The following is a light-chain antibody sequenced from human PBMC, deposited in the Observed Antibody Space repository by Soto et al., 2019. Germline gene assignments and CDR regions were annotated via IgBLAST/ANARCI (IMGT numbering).Light chain of an antibody. CDR3: CSYAGSYTYV. V-gene: IGLV2-11*01. CDR1: SSDVGTYSR. J-gene: IGLJ1*01. CDR2: DVN. Sequence: QSALTQPRSVSGSPGQSVTISCTGTSSDVGTYSRVSWYQQPPGKAPKLMIYDVNKRPSGVPDRFSGSKSGTTASLTISGLQAEDEADYYCCSYAGSYTYVFGIGTKVTVL.